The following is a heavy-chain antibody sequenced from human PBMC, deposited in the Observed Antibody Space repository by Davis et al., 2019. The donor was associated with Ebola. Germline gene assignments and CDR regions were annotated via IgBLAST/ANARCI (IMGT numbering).Heavy chain of an antibody. V-gene: IGHV3-11*04. CDR2: ISSSGSTI. J-gene: IGHJ6*02. CDR1: GFTFSDYY. CDR3: ARLRGCSGGSCYSVPYGMDV. D-gene: IGHD2-15*01. Sequence: GESPNIPCAASGFTFSDYYMSWIRQAPGKGLEWVSYISSSGSTIYYADSVKGRFTISRDNAKNSLYLQMNSLRAEDTAVYYCARLRGCSGGSCYSVPYGMDVWGQGTTVTVSS.